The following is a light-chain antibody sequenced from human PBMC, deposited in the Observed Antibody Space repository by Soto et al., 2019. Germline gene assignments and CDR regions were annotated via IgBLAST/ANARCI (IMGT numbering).Light chain of an antibody. Sequence: NFMLTQPHSVSESPGKTVTISCAGSSGSIASNSVQWYQQRPGSAPTTVIYENHQRPSGVPDRFSGSIDTSSNSASLTISGLQTEDEADYYCQSFDTSNVFFGGGTKLTVL. CDR1: SGSIASNS. CDR3: QSFDTSNVF. J-gene: IGLJ2*01. V-gene: IGLV6-57*02. CDR2: ENH.